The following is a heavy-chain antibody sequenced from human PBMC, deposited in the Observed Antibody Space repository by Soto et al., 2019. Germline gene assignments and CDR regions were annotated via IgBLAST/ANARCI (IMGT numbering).Heavy chain of an antibody. CDR2: ISGSGGGT. Sequence: LRLSCAASGFTFSGFAMSWVRQAPGKGLECVSVISGSGGGTYYADSVKGRFTISRDNSKNTLYLQMNSLRAEDTAVYYCAKDGKREYYYDSSGFYGMDVWGQGTTVTVSS. CDR1: GFTFSGFA. CDR3: AKDGKREYYYDSSGFYGMDV. V-gene: IGHV3-23*01. D-gene: IGHD3-22*01. J-gene: IGHJ6*02.